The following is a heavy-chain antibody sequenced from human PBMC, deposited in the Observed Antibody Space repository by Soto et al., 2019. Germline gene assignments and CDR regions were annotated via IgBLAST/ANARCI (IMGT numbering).Heavy chain of an antibody. J-gene: IGHJ5*02. Sequence: QVQLVQSGAEVKKPGASVKVSCTASGYIFTIYGISWVRQAPGHGIEWIGWISPYNGNTNYAQKLQGRVTMTTDTSTSTAYMELRSLRSDDTAVYYCARDPGGATGFDPWGQGTLVTVSS. CDR1: GYIFTIYG. V-gene: IGHV1-18*01. CDR2: ISPYNGNT. D-gene: IGHD1-1*01. CDR3: ARDPGGATGFDP.